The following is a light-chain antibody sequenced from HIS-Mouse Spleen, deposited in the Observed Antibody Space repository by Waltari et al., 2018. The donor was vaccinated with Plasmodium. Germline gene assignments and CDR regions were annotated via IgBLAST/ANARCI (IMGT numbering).Light chain of an antibody. J-gene: IGLJ2*01. CDR1: SGSVSTRSD. CDR2: STN. CDR3: VLYMGSGISV. Sequence: QTVVTQEPSFSVSPGGTVPLTCGLSSGSVSTRSDPSWYQQTPGQAPRTLIYSTNTRSSGVPDRFSGSILGNKAALTITGAQADDESDYYCVLYMGSGISVFGGGTKLTVL. V-gene: IGLV8-61*01.